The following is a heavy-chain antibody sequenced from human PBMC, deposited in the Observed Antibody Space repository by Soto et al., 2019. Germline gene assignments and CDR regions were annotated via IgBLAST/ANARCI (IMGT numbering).Heavy chain of an antibody. CDR2: TYYRSKWYN. CDR1: GDSVSSNSAA. Sequence: SHTLSLTCVISGDSVSSNSAAWNWIRQSPSRGLEWLGRTYYRSKWYNDYAVSVKSRITINPDTSKNQFSLQLNSVTPEDTAVDYCAAERIAAAGNYYYYGMEVWGQGTEVTGSA. CDR3: AAERIAAAGNYYYYGMEV. J-gene: IGHJ6*01. D-gene: IGHD6-13*01. V-gene: IGHV6-1*01.